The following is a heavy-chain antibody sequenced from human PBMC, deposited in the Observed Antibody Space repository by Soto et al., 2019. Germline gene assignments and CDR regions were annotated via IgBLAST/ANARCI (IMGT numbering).Heavy chain of an antibody. D-gene: IGHD3-22*01. CDR2: IYPGDSDT. V-gene: IGHV5-51*01. Sequence: GESLKISCKGSGYSFTSYWIGWVRQMPGKGLEWMGIIYPGDSDTRYSPSFQGQVTISADKSISTAYLQWSSLKASDTAMYYCARLTYYYDSSGYYYPEYFQHWGQGTLVTVSS. J-gene: IGHJ1*01. CDR1: GYSFTSYW. CDR3: ARLTYYYDSSGYYYPEYFQH.